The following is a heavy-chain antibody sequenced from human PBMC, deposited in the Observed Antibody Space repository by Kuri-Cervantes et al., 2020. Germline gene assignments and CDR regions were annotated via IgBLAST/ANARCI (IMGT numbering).Heavy chain of an antibody. CDR2: IIPIFGTA. Sequence: SVKVSCKASGGTFSSYAISWVRQAPGQGLEWMGGIIPIFGTANYAQKFRGRVTITADESTSTAYMELSSLRSEDTAVYYCARDRAGIAAAGQRRYFDLWGRGTLVTVSS. CDR3: ARDRAGIAAAGQRRYFDL. CDR1: GGTFSSYA. J-gene: IGHJ2*01. V-gene: IGHV1-69*13. D-gene: IGHD6-13*01.